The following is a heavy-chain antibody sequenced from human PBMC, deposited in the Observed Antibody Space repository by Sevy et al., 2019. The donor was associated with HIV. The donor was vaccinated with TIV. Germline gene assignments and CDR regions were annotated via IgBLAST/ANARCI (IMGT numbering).Heavy chain of an antibody. D-gene: IGHD7-27*01. CDR1: GYTFTSYG. CDR2: INTNTGNP. Sequence: ASVKVSCKASGYTFTSYGINWVRQAPGQGLEWMGWINTNTGNPTYVRGFTGRFVFSLDTYVSTAYLQISSLKAEDTAVYYCARELGPFDYWGQGTLVTVSS. J-gene: IGHJ4*02. V-gene: IGHV7-4-1*02. CDR3: ARELGPFDY.